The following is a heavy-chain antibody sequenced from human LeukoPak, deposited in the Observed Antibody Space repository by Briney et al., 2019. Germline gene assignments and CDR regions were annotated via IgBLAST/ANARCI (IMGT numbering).Heavy chain of an antibody. D-gene: IGHD3-10*01. CDR3: AKRGVVIRGLLVIGYHQEAYHYDF. J-gene: IGHJ4*02. CDR1: GFIFSSYA. V-gene: IGHV3-23*01. CDR2: IGGSGGSK. Sequence: GGSLRLSCAASGFIFSSYAMSWVRQAPGKGLEWVSAIGGSGGSKYYADSVKGRFTISRDNSKNTLYLQMNNLRAEDTAVYFCAKRGVVIRGLLVIGYHQEAYHYDFWGQGVLVTVSS.